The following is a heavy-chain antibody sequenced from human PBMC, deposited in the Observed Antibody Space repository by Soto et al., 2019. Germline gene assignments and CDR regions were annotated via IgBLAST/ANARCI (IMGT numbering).Heavy chain of an antibody. Sequence: GASVKVSCKASGGTFSSYAISWVRQAPGKGLEYVSAISSNGGSTYYADSVKGRFTISRDNSKNTLYLQMSSLRAEDTAVYYCVKATGYSSSWYDYWGQGTLVTVYS. CDR3: VKATGYSSSWYDY. D-gene: IGHD6-13*01. CDR2: ISSNGGST. CDR1: GGTFSSYA. J-gene: IGHJ4*02. V-gene: IGHV3-64D*06.